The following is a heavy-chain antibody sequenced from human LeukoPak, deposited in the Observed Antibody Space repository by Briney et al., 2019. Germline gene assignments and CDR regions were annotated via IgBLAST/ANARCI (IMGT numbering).Heavy chain of an antibody. Sequence: GESLRLSCAASGFNFSKIWMSWVRQAPGKGLEWVGRIKSKTDGETTGYAAFVQGRFTISRDDSKNTLYLDMNSLETEDAAVYYCTSLVFWGQGTPVTVSS. J-gene: IGHJ1*01. V-gene: IGHV3-15*01. CDR3: TSLVF. CDR2: IKSKTDGETT. CDR1: GFNFSKIW. D-gene: IGHD6-6*01.